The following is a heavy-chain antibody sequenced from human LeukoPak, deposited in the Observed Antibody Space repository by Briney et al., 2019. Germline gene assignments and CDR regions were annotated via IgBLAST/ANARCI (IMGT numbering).Heavy chain of an antibody. CDR1: GGSFSGYY. Sequence: SETLSLTCAVYGGSFSGYYWSWIRQPPGKGLEWIGEINHSGSTNYNPSLKSRVTISVDTSKNQFSLKLSSVTAADTAVYYCARRPSSSVVPYWYFDLWGRGTLVTVSS. V-gene: IGHV4-34*01. J-gene: IGHJ2*01. CDR3: ARRPSSSVVPYWYFDL. D-gene: IGHD6-6*01. CDR2: INHSGST.